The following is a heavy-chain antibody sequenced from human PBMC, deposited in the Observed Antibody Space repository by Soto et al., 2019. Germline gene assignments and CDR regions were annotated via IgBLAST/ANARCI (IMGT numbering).Heavy chain of an antibody. Sequence: SETLSLTCTVSGGSISSYYWSWIRQPPGKGLEWIGYIYYSGSTNYNPSLKSRVTISVDTPKNQFSQKLSSVTAADTAVYYCARQSRDSSGYYFDYWGQGTLVTVSS. CDR1: GGSISSYY. CDR3: ARQSRDSSGYYFDY. D-gene: IGHD3-22*01. CDR2: IYYSGST. V-gene: IGHV4-59*08. J-gene: IGHJ4*02.